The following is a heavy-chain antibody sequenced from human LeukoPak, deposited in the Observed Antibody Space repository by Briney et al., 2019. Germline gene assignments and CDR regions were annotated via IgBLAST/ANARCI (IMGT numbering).Heavy chain of an antibody. D-gene: IGHD1-1*01. CDR3: GKVIGGGNNWNDGVGFDY. CDR2: INPNSGGT. J-gene: IGHJ4*02. V-gene: IGHV1-2*02. CDR1: GYTFTDYY. Sequence: ASVKVSCKASGYTFTDYYMHWVRQAPGQGLEWMGWINPNSGGTSYAQNFQGRVTMTRDTSISTAYMGLSRLRSDDKAVYYCGKVIGGGNNWNDGVGFDYWGQGTLVTVSS.